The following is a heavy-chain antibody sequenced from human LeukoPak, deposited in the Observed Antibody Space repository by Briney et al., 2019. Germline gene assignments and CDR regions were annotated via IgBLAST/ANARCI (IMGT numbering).Heavy chain of an antibody. Sequence: GESLKISCKGSGYRFTDYWIGWVRQMPGKGLEWMGIIYPGDSDTRYSPSFQGQVTISADKSINTAHLQWGSLKASDTAMYYCARGAAGTIPDYYHFGMDVWGQGTTVTVSS. CDR3: ARGAAGTIPDYYHFGMDV. D-gene: IGHD1/OR15-1a*01. CDR2: IYPGDSDT. J-gene: IGHJ6*02. CDR1: GYRFTDYW. V-gene: IGHV5-51*01.